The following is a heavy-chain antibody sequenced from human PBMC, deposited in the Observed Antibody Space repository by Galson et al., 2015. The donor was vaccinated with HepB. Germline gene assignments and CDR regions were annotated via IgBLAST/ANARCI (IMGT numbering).Heavy chain of an antibody. CDR2: ITPIFGTT. CDR1: GASFSSYT. D-gene: IGHD1-20*01. J-gene: IGHJ6*02. CDR3: AREGRRTGYSSWRYLEGDQYYYNWRDV. V-gene: IGHV1-69*13. Sequence: SVKVSCKVSGASFSSYTFTWVRQAPGQGLEWMGGITPIFGTTKYAQQFQGRVTITADELTNTAYMELTSLRFEDTAVYFCAREGRRTGYSSWRYLEGDQYYYNWRDVWVQGTTVTVSS.